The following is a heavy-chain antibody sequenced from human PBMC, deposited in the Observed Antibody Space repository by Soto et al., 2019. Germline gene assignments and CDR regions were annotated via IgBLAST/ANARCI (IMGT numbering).Heavy chain of an antibody. CDR1: GYTFTSYG. D-gene: IGHD2-2*01. CDR2: ISAYNGNT. Sequence: QVQLVQSGAEVKKPGASVKVSCKASGYTFTSYGISWVRQAPGQGLEWMGWISAYNGNTNYAQTLQGRVTMTTDTSPITAYMEMRRLRSDDTAVYYCAREDPASLNWGQGTLVTVSS. V-gene: IGHV1-18*01. CDR3: AREDPASLN. J-gene: IGHJ4*02.